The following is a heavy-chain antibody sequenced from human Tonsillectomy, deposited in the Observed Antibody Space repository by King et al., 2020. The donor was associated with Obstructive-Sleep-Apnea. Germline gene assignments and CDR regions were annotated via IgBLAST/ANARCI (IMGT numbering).Heavy chain of an antibody. J-gene: IGHJ5*02. CDR2: ISSSGSTI. D-gene: IGHD3-22*01. CDR1: GFTFSDYY. V-gene: IGHV3-11*01. Sequence: VQLVESGGGLVKPGGSLRLSCAASGFTFSDYYMSWIRQAPGKGLEWVSYISSSGSTIYYADSVKGRFTISRDNAKNSLYLQMNSLRAEDTAVYYCARGAYYYDSSGYFTRGWFDPWGQGTLVTVSS. CDR3: ARGAYYYDSSGYFTRGWFDP.